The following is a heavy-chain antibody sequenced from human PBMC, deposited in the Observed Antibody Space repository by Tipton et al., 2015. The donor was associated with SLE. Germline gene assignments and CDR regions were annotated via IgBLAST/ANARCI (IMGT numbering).Heavy chain of an antibody. CDR3: ASELSPYYGMDV. D-gene: IGHD2-2*01. CDR2: ISYDGSNK. V-gene: IGHV3-30*04. CDR1: GFTFSTYA. Sequence: SLRLSCAASGFTFSTYAMHWVRQAPGKGLEWVAVISYDGSNKFYADSVKGRFTISRDNSKNTLYLQMNSLRADDTAVYYCASELSPYYGMDVWGQGTTVTVSS. J-gene: IGHJ6*02.